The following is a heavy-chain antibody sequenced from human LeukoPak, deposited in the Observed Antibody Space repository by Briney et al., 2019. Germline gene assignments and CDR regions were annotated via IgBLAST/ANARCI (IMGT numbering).Heavy chain of an antibody. D-gene: IGHD3-22*01. Sequence: GGSLRLSCAASGFTFGSYNMNWVRQAPGKGLEWVSSFSTSSSYIYYADSVKGRFTISRDNAKKSLYLQMNSLRAGDTAVYYCARDGGDYYDSSGYPFHHWGQGTLVTVSS. CDR3: ARDGGDYYDSSGYPFHH. CDR2: FSTSSSYI. V-gene: IGHV3-21*01. CDR1: GFTFGSYN. J-gene: IGHJ1*01.